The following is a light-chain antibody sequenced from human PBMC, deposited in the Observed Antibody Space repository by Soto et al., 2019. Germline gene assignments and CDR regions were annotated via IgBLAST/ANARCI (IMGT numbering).Light chain of an antibody. CDR3: QQRGNWPIT. CDR2: DAS. J-gene: IGKJ5*01. CDR1: QSVSNY. V-gene: IGKV3-11*01. Sequence: EVVLTQSPATVSLSPGERATLSCRASQSVSNYLAWYQQKPGQAPRLLIYDASNRATGIPARFSGSGSGTDFTLTISSLEPADFAVYYCQQRGNWPITFGQGTRLEIK.